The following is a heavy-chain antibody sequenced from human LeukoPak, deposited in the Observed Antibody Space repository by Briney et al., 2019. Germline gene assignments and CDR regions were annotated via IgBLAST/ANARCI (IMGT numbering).Heavy chain of an antibody. CDR2: ITWNSGNI. CDR1: GFTFGDYA. V-gene: IGHV3-9*01. J-gene: IGHJ6*02. CDR3: AKDKTSFYDAMDV. Sequence: GRSPRLSCAASGFTFGDYAMHWVRQAPGKGLEWVSGITWNSGNIVYVDSVKGRFTISRDNAKNSLFLQMNSLRAEDTALYYCAKDKTSFYDAMDVWGQGTTVTVSS.